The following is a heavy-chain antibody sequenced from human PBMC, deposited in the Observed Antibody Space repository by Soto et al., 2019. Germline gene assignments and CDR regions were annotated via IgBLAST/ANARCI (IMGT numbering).Heavy chain of an antibody. CDR1: GGSISSSSYY. Sequence: QLQLQESGPGLVKPSETLSLTCTVSGGSISSSSYYWGWIRQPPGKGLEWIGSIYYSGSTYYNPSLKCRVTISVDTSKNQFSLKLSSVTAAHTAVYYCASSGGAGEAFDIWGQGTMVTVSS. J-gene: IGHJ3*02. CDR2: IYYSGST. V-gene: IGHV4-39*01. CDR3: ASSGGAGEAFDI. D-gene: IGHD2-21*01.